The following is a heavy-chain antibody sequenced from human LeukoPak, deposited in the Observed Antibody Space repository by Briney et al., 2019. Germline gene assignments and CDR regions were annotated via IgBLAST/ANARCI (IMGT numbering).Heavy chain of an antibody. CDR1: GYTFTTYW. V-gene: IGHV3-21*01. CDR3: ARRGRGPDAFDI. J-gene: IGHJ3*02. D-gene: IGHD3-10*01. Sequence: GESLKISCKGSGYTFTTYWIGWVRQAPGKGLEWVSSISSSSSYIYYANSVKGRFTTSRDNAKNSLYLQMNSLRAEDTAVYYCARRGRGPDAFDIWGQGTMVTVSS. CDR2: ISSSSSYI.